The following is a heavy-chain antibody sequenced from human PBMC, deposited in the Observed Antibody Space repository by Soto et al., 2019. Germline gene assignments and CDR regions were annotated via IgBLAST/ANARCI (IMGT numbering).Heavy chain of an antibody. CDR1: GFSLSSSGGG. V-gene: IGHV2-5*02. J-gene: IGHJ4*02. CDR3: ARAYCSSTSCRRRVDFDY. Sequence: QITLKESGPTLVKPTQTLTLTCTFSGFSLSSSGGGVGWIRQPPGKALEWLALIFWDDDKRYSPSLRSSLTIIKAPSKNQVVLTMTNMDPVDTATYYCARAYCSSTSCRRRVDFDYWGQGTLVTVSS. CDR2: IFWDDDK. D-gene: IGHD2-2*01.